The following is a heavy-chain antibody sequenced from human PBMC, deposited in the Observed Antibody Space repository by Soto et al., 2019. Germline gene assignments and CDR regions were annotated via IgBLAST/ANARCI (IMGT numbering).Heavy chain of an antibody. CDR1: GFTFSSYG. CDR2: ISYDGSNK. D-gene: IGHD6-19*01. CDR3: AKDLRNSGWTDHDAFDI. Sequence: QVQLVESGGGVVQPGRSLRLSCAASGFTFSSYGMHWVRQAPGKGLEWVAVISYDGSNKYYADSVKGRFTISRDNSKNTLYLQMNSLRAEDTAVYYCAKDLRNSGWTDHDAFDIWGQGTMVTVSS. V-gene: IGHV3-30*18. J-gene: IGHJ3*02.